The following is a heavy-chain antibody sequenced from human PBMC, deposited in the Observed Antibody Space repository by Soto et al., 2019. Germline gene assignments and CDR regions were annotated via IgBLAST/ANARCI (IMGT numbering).Heavy chain of an antibody. V-gene: IGHV1-69*02. Sequence: QVQLVQSGAEVKKPGSSVKVSCKASGGTFSSYTISWVRQAPGQGLEWMGRIIPILGIANYAQKFQGRVTITADKSTSTAYMELSSLRAEDTAVYYCARAVLHRDGYSDYWGQGTLVTVSS. CDR2: IIPILGIA. CDR1: GGTFSSYT. J-gene: IGHJ4*02. CDR3: ARAVLHRDGYSDY. D-gene: IGHD5-18*01.